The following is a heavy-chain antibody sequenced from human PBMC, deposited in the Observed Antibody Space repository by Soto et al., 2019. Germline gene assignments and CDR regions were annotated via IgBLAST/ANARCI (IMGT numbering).Heavy chain of an antibody. Sequence: EVQLVESGGGLVQPGGSLRLSCAASGFTFSSYSMNWVRQAPGKGLEWVSYISSSSSTIYYADSVKGRFTISRDNAKNSLYLQMNSLRDEDTAVYYCARVFYSVAGTGGLDYWGQGTLVTVFS. D-gene: IGHD6-19*01. CDR2: ISSSSSTI. CDR1: GFTFSSYS. CDR3: ARVFYSVAGTGGLDY. V-gene: IGHV3-48*02. J-gene: IGHJ4*02.